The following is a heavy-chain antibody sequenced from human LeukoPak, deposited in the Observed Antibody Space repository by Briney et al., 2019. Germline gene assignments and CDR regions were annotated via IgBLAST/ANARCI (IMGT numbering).Heavy chain of an antibody. Sequence: SETLSLTCAVSGGSISSNNWWIWVRQSPEKGLEWIGEIYHDGSTNYNPSLKSRVTISMDKSKDQLSLKLNFVTAADTAVYYCARDRGGYTYSHDYWGQGTLVTVSS. CDR1: GGSISSNNW. CDR2: IYHDGST. CDR3: ARDRGGYTYSHDY. J-gene: IGHJ4*02. V-gene: IGHV4-4*02. D-gene: IGHD5-18*01.